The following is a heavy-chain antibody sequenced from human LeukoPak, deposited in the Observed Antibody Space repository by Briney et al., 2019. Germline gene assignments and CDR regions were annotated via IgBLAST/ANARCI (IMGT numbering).Heavy chain of an antibody. CDR1: GFTFSSYG. Sequence: GRSLRLSCAASGFTFSSYGMHWVRQAPGKGLEWVAVIWYDGSNKYYADSVKGRSTISRDNSKNTLYLQMNSLRAEDTAVYYCARDKQAIGSGYYYYGMDVWGQGTTVTVSS. CDR3: ARDKQAIGSGYYYYGMDV. D-gene: IGHD2-15*01. J-gene: IGHJ6*02. CDR2: IWYDGSNK. V-gene: IGHV3-33*01.